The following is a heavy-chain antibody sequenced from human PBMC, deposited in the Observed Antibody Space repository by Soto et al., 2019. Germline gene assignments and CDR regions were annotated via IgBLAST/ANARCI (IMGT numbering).Heavy chain of an antibody. J-gene: IGHJ4*02. V-gene: IGHV4-59*01. CDR3: ARSSSGWYVYYFDS. CDR1: GGSISSYC. Sequence: SETLSLTCTVSGGSISSYCWSWIRQPPGKGLEWIGYIYYSGSTNYNPSLKSRVTISVDTSKNQFPLKLSSVTAADTAVYYCARSSSGWYVYYFDSWGQGT. CDR2: IYYSGST. D-gene: IGHD6-19*01.